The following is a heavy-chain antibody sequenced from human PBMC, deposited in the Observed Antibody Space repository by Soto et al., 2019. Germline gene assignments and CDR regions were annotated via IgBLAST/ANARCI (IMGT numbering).Heavy chain of an antibody. Sequence: GGSLRLSCAASGFTFSSYAMHWVRQAPGKGLEWVAVISYDGSNKYYADSVKGRFTISRDNSKNTLYLQMNSLRAEDTAVYYCARAPAGSSSWYYFDYWGQGTLVTVSS. CDR2: ISYDGSNK. J-gene: IGHJ4*02. V-gene: IGHV3-30-3*01. CDR1: GFTFSSYA. CDR3: ARAPAGSSSWYYFDY. D-gene: IGHD6-13*01.